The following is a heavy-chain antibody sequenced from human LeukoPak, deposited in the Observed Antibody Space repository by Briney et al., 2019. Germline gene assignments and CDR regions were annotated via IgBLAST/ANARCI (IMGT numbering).Heavy chain of an antibody. CDR1: CGSFSGYY. CDR3: AREYTMVRGVIITGWFDP. J-gene: IGHJ5*02. Sequence: KPSETLSLTCAFYCGSFSGYYLSWIRQPPGKGLEWIGEINHSGSTNYNPSLKSRVTISVDTSKNQFSLKLSSVTAADTAVYYCAREYTMVRGVIITGWFDPWGQGTLVTVSS. V-gene: IGHV4-34*01. CDR2: INHSGST. D-gene: IGHD3-10*01.